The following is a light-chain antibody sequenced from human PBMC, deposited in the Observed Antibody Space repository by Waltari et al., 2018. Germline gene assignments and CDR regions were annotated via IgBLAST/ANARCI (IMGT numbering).Light chain of an antibody. J-gene: IGKJ2*01. CDR2: KSS. V-gene: IGKV1-5*03. Sequence: DIQMTQSPSTLSASVGDRVSITCRASQSISIWLAWYQQKSGRAPKLLISKSSSLEYGVPSRFSVSGSGTEFTLTITNLQPDDFATYYCQHYNNYPVAFGPGTKLEIK. CDR3: QHYNNYPVA. CDR1: QSISIW.